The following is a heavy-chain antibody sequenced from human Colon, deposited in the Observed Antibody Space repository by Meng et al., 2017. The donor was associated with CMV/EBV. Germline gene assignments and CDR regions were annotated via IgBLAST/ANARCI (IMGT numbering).Heavy chain of an antibody. J-gene: IGHJ4*02. D-gene: IGHD5-18*01. Sequence: GESLKISCAASGFTFSSYGMHWVRQAPGKGLEWVAFIRYDGSNKYYADSVKGRFTISRDHSKNTLYLQMNSLRAEDTAVYYCAISRVDTAAYFDYWGQGTLVTVSS. CDR2: IRYDGSNK. CDR1: GFTFSSYG. V-gene: IGHV3-30*02. CDR3: AISRVDTAAYFDY.